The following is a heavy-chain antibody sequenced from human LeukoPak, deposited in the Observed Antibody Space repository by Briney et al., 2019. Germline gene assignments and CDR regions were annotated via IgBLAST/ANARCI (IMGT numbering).Heavy chain of an antibody. V-gene: IGHV4-59*11. CDR3: ARGVYIAAAQYGY. J-gene: IGHJ4*02. CDR1: GGSISSHY. Sequence: SETLSLTSTVSGGSISSHYWSWIRQPPGKGLEWVGYIYYSGTTNYNPSLKSRVTISVDTSKNQFSLKLSSVTAADTAVYYCARGVYIAAAQYGYWGQGALVTVSS. D-gene: IGHD6-13*01. CDR2: IYYSGTT.